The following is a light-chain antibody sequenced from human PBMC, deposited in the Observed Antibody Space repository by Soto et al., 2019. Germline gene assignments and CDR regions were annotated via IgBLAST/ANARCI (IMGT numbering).Light chain of an antibody. CDR2: KAS. V-gene: IGKV1-5*03. J-gene: IGKJ2*01. CDR1: QTISSW. CDR3: QQYYSLFT. Sequence: DIQMTQSPSTLSASVGHRVTITCRASQTISSWLAWYQQKPGKAPKLLISKASSLESGVPSRFSGSGSGTEFTLTISSLQPDDSATYYCQQYYSLFTFGQGTKLEIE.